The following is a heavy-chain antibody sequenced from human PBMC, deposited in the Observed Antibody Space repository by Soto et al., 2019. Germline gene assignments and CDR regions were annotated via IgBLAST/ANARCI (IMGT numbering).Heavy chain of an antibody. J-gene: IGHJ6*02. Sequence: GASVKVSCKASGYTFTGYYMHWVRQAPGQGLEWMGWINPNSGGTNYAQKFQGWVTMTRDTSISTAYMELSRLRSDDTAVYYCARDSAVAARPAAEPLKPAGYYYGMDVWGQGTTVTVSS. CDR1: GYTFTGYY. D-gene: IGHD6-6*01. CDR2: INPNSGGT. CDR3: ARDSAVAARPAAEPLKPAGYYYGMDV. V-gene: IGHV1-2*04.